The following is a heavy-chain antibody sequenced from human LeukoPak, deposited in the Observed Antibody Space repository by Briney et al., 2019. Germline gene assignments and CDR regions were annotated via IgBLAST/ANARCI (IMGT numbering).Heavy chain of an antibody. J-gene: IGHJ4*02. D-gene: IGHD2-8*01. V-gene: IGHV4-34*01. CDR2: INHSGGS. CDR1: GVSVNAYS. CDR3: ARIRCGHNEDRCYNY. Sequence: SETLSLTRGVQGVSVNAYSWSWIRQSPRKKLEWIGEINHSGGSTYNPSLKSRATISLDTPENQVSLRVTSVTAADTAVYYCARIRCGHNEDRCYNYWGQGTLVTVSS.